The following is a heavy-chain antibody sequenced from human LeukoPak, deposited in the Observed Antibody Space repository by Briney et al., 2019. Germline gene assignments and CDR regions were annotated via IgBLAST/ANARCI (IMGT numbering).Heavy chain of an antibody. J-gene: IGHJ4*02. CDR2: INHSGST. V-gene: IGHV4-34*01. CDR3: ARGYGKLPVDY. D-gene: IGHD5-24*01. CDR1: GGSFSGYY. Sequence: PSETLSLTCAVYGGSFSGYYWSWIRQPPGKGLEWIGEINHSGSTNYNPSLKSRVTISLDTSKKQFSLKLTSVTAADTAVYYCARGYGKLPVDYWGQGTLVTVSS.